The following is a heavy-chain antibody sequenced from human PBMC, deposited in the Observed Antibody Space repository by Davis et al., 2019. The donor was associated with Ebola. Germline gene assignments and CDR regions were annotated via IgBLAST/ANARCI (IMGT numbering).Heavy chain of an antibody. CDR1: GYTFTGYY. V-gene: IGHV1-2*02. CDR2: INPNSGGT. Sequence: ASVKVSCKASGYTFTGYYMHWVRQAPGQGLEWMGWINPNSGGTNYAQKFQGRVTMTRDTSISTAYMEVSRLRSDDTAVYYCARALTMIVVALGGSWGQGTLVTVSS. CDR3: ARALTMIVVALGGS. D-gene: IGHD3-22*01. J-gene: IGHJ5*02.